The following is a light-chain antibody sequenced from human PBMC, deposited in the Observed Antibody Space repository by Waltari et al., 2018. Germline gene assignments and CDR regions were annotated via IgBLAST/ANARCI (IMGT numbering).Light chain of an antibody. Sequence: EIVLTQPPGTLSLSPGERATLSCRASQSVSSSYLAWYQQKPGQAPRLLIYGASSRATGIPDRFSGSGSGTDFTLTISRLEPEDFAVYYCQQYGISLWTFGQGTKVEIK. CDR3: QQYGISLWT. CDR2: GAS. V-gene: IGKV3-20*01. J-gene: IGKJ1*01. CDR1: QSVSSSY.